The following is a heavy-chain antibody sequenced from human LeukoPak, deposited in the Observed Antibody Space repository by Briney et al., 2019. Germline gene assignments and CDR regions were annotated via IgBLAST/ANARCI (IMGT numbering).Heavy chain of an antibody. Sequence: SETLSLTCTVSGGSISSYYWTWIRQPPGKGLEWIGYMYFGGRTNYNPSLKIRATISIATSTKQFSLTLKSITAADTAASDCKRIRGDRPDDWGQGTLVTVS. V-gene: IGHV4-59*01. CDR3: KRIRGDRPDD. J-gene: IGHJ4*02. CDR1: GGSISSYY. CDR2: MYFGGRT. D-gene: IGHD7-27*01.